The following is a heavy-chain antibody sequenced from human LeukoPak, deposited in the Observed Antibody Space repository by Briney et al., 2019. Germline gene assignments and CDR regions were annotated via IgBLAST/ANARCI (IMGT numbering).Heavy chain of an antibody. J-gene: IGHJ4*01. V-gene: IGHV3-66*01. Sequence: GGSLRLPCAASGFTVSSHYVRWVRQAPGKGLEGVAVIYSGGSTYYADSVKGRFTISRDNSKNTMYLQVNSLRGDDTAVYYCARDPSWIAASGIDYWGQGTLVTVSS. CDR1: GFTVSSHY. CDR3: ARDPSWIAASGIDY. CDR2: IYSGGST. D-gene: IGHD6-13*01.